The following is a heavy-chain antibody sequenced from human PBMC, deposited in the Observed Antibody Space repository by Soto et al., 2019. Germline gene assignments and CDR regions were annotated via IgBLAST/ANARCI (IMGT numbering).Heavy chain of an antibody. V-gene: IGHV3-74*01. Sequence: SLRLSFEASGFIFQMYWMHWVLQSPGKGLVWISRIYNDGTYSDYADSVRGRFTISRDNVNDTLYLQMNNLRAEDSGLYYCTRGPRPISNGTGAYWGKGTQVTGLL. J-gene: IGHJ4*02. CDR1: GFIFQMYW. CDR3: TRGPRPISNGTGAY. D-gene: IGHD3-10*01. CDR2: IYNDGTYS.